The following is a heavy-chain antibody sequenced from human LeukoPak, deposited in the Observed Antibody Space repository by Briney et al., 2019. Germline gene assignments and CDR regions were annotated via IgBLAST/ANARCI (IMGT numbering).Heavy chain of an antibody. CDR1: GFTFSSYS. CDR3: ARSPAAPVFYYYYYMDV. Sequence: KSRGSLRLSCAASGFTFSSYSMNWVRQAPGKGLEWVSSISSSSSYIYYADSVKGRFTISRDNAKNSLYLQMNSLRAEDTAVYYCARSPAAPVFYYYYYMDVWGKGTTVTVSS. J-gene: IGHJ6*03. CDR2: ISSSSSYI. D-gene: IGHD6-6*01. V-gene: IGHV3-21*01.